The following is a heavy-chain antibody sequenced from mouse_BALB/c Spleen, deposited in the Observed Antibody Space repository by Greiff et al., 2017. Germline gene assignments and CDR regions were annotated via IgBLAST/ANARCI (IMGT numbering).Heavy chain of an antibody. D-gene: IGHD2-10*02. Sequence: EVNLVESGGGLVKPGGSLKLSCAASGFTFSSYAMSWVRQTPEKRLEWVASISSGGSTYYPDSVKGRFTISRDNARNILYLQMSSLRSEDTAMYYCARGGVSAYAMDYWGQGTSVTVSS. CDR2: ISSGGST. CDR3: ARGGVSAYAMDY. V-gene: IGHV5-6-5*01. J-gene: IGHJ4*01. CDR1: GFTFSSYA.